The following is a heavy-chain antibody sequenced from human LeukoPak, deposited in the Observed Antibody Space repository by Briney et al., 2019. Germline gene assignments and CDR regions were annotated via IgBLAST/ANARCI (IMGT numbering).Heavy chain of an antibody. Sequence: ASVKVSCKASGGTFSSYAISWVRQAPGQGLEWMGGIIPIFGTANYAQKFQGRVTITADESTSTAYMELSSLRSEDTAVYYCARDDVRSLYYYYGIDVWGQGTTVTVSS. CDR1: GGTFSSYA. V-gene: IGHV1-69*01. CDR2: IIPIFGTA. CDR3: ARDDVRSLYYYYGIDV. J-gene: IGHJ6*02.